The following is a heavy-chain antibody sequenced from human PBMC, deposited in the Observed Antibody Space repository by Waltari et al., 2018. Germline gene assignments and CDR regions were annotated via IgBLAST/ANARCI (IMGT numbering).Heavy chain of an antibody. CDR3: ARFEQQYYCYFDL. J-gene: IGHJ2*01. V-gene: IGHV4-38-2*01. CDR2: IHHSGCT. Sequence: QVQLQESGPGLLKPSATLSLTCAVSGYSSNNGYYWGWIRQPPGKGLEWVGIIHHSGCTSYNSSLKSLVPISLDTSKNHFSLKLSSVTAAVTAVYYCARFEQQYYCYFDLWVRGTLGTVSS. D-gene: IGHD6-13*01. CDR1: GYSSNNGYY.